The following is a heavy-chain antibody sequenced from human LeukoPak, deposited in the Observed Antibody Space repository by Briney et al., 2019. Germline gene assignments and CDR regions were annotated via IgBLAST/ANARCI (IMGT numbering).Heavy chain of an antibody. CDR2: ITFSGLTT. CDR1: GFSFSDFA. D-gene: IGHD6-13*01. CDR3: AKDPGIAAAGTYTWFDY. Sequence: GGSLRLSCAASGFSFSDFAMSWVRQAPGKGLEWVSGITFSGLTTLYADSVKGRFTISRDNSKNTLYLQMNSLRAEDTAVYYCAKDPGIAAAGTYTWFDYWGQGTLVTVSS. J-gene: IGHJ4*02. V-gene: IGHV3-23*01.